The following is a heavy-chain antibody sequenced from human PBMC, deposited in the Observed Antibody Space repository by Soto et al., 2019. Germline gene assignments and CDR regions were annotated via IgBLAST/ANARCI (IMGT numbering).Heavy chain of an antibody. Sequence: SETLSLTCTVSGGSISSSSYYWGWIRQPPGKGLEWIGSIYYSGSTNYNPSLKSRVTISVDTSKNQFSLKLSSVTAADTAVYYCARDEAYITIFGVVISLFDYWGQGTLVTVSS. V-gene: IGHV4-39*02. CDR1: GGSISSSSYY. CDR3: ARDEAYITIFGVVISLFDY. D-gene: IGHD3-3*01. J-gene: IGHJ4*02. CDR2: IYYSGST.